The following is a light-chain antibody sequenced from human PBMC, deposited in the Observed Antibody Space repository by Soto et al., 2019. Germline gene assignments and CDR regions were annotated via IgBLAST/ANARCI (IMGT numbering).Light chain of an antibody. CDR1: QSVSSNY. CDR2: GAS. Sequence: EIALTQSPGTLPLSPGERATLSCRASQSVSSNYFAWYQQRRGQAPRLLLYGASSRATGVPDRFSGSGSGTDFTLTISRLEPEDFAVYYCQQYGGSPWTFGQGTKVEVK. CDR3: QQYGGSPWT. V-gene: IGKV3-20*01. J-gene: IGKJ1*01.